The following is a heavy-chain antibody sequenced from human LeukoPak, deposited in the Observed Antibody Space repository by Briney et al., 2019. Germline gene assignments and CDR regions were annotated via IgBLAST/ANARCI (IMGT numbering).Heavy chain of an antibody. CDR1: GFTFSSSG. V-gene: IGHV3-33*08. CDR3: ATYTGTYSGYFDY. D-gene: IGHD1-1*01. J-gene: IGHJ4*02. Sequence: GRSLRLSCAASGFTFSSSGMHWVRQAPGKGLEWVAVIWYDGSNKYYADSVKGRITISRDNSKNTLYLQMNSLRAEDTAAYYCATYTGTYSGYFDYWGQGTLVTVSS. CDR2: IWYDGSNK.